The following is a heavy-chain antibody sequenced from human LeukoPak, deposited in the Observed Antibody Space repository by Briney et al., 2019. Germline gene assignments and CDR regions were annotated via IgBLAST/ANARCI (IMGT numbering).Heavy chain of an antibody. V-gene: IGHV3-30*02. D-gene: IGHD3-10*01. CDR2: IRYDGSNK. CDR3: AKDYYPSGQVGYYFDY. Sequence: GGSLRLSCAASGFTFSSYGMHWVRQAPGKGLEWVAFIRYDGSNKYYADSVKGRFTISRDNSKNTLYLQMNSLRAEDTAVYYCAKDYYPSGQVGYYFDYWGQGTLVTVSS. CDR1: GFTFSSYG. J-gene: IGHJ4*02.